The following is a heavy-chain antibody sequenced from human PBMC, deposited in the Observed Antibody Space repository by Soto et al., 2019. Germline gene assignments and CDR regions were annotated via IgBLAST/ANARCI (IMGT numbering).Heavy chain of an antibody. CDR3: ASPGGDYFLNWFDP. CDR2: ISYDGSNK. V-gene: IGHV3-30-3*01. J-gene: IGHJ5*02. CDR1: GFTFSSYA. D-gene: IGHD2-21*02. Sequence: QVQLVESGGGVVQPGRSLRLSCAASGFTFSSYAIHWVRQAPGKGLEWVAVISYDGSNKYYAETVKGRFTISRDNSKNTLYLQMSSLRAEDTAVYYCASPGGDYFLNWFDPWGQGTLVTVSS.